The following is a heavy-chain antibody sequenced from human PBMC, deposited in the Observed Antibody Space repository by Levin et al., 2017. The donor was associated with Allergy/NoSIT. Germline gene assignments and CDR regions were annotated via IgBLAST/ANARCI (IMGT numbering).Heavy chain of an antibody. CDR3: ARDHGVAGLYYYYGMDV. CDR2: ISAYNGNT. J-gene: IGHJ6*02. CDR1: GYTFTSYG. D-gene: IGHD6-19*01. V-gene: IGHV1-18*01. Sequence: ASVKVSCKASGYTFTSYGISWVRQAPGQGLEWMGWISAYNGNTNYAQKLQGRVTMTTDTSTSTAYMELRSLRSDDTAVYYCARDHGVAGLYYYYGMDVWGQGTTVTVSS.